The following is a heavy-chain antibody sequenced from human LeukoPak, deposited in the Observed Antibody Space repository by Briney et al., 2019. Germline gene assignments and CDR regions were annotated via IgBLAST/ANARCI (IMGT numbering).Heavy chain of an antibody. J-gene: IGHJ3*02. D-gene: IGHD6-13*01. CDR2: IYHSGSI. CDR3: ARHSAHSSTNDAFDI. CDR1: GGSISSNYW. V-gene: IGHV4-4*02. Sequence: KTSETLSLTCAVSGGSISSNYWWSWVRQPPGKGLEWIGEIYHSGSIIYNPSLKSRVTLSVDKSKNQFSLKLTSVTAADTAVYYCARHSAHSSTNDAFDIWGQGTMVIV.